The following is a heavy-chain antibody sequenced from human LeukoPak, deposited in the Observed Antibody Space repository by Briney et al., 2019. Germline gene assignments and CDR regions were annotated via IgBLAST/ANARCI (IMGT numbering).Heavy chain of an antibody. D-gene: IGHD5-24*01. V-gene: IGHV4-4*07. CDR1: GGSISSSY. J-gene: IGHJ4*02. CDR2: TYISGST. CDR3: ARDHLDGHFDY. Sequence: SETLSLTCTVSGGSISSSYYSWIRQPAGKGLEWIGRTYISGSTNYNPSLKSRVTMSVDTSKNQFSLKLSSVTAADTAVYYCARDHLDGHFDYWGQGTLVTVSS.